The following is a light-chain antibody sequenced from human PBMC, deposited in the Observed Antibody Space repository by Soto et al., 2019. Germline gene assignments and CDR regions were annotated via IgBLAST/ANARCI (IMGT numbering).Light chain of an antibody. CDR3: QQRSNWGHT. Sequence: EIVLTQSPATLSLSPGERATLSCRASQSLSSYLAWYQQKPGQAPRLLIYDASNRATGIPARFSGSGSGTDFTLTISSLEPEDFAVYYCQQRSNWGHTFGGGTKVEIK. V-gene: IGKV3-11*01. J-gene: IGKJ4*01. CDR2: DAS. CDR1: QSLSSY.